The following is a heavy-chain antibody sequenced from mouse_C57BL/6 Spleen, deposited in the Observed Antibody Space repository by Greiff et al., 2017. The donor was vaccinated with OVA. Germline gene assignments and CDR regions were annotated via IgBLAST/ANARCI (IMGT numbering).Heavy chain of an antibody. J-gene: IGHJ3*01. Sequence: VQLKQSGPVLVKPGASVKMSCKASGYTFTDYYMNWVKQSHGKSLEWIGVINPYNGGTSYNQKFKGKATLTVDKSSSTAYMELNSLTSEDSAVYYCAREGTSYGSSPWFAYWGQGTLVTVSA. CDR1: GYTFTDYY. CDR2: INPYNGGT. D-gene: IGHD1-1*01. V-gene: IGHV1-19*01. CDR3: AREGTSYGSSPWFAY.